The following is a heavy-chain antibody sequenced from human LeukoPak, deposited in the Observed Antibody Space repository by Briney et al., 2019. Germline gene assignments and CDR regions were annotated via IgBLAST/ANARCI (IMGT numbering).Heavy chain of an antibody. V-gene: IGHV4-59*08. CDR1: GVSISSYY. Sequence: AETLSLTCTVSGVSISSYYWSWIRQPPGKGLEWIGYIFYSGNTIYNPSLRSRVTISADTSKNHFSLRLRSVTAADTAVYYCARLAAISGSDYPDDWGQGTLVTVSS. CDR3: ARLAAISGSDYPDD. CDR2: IFYSGNT. J-gene: IGHJ4*02. D-gene: IGHD1-26*01.